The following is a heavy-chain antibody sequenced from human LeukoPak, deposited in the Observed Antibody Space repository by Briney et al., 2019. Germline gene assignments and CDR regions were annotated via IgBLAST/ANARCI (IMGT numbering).Heavy chain of an antibody. CDR1: GFTVSNNY. V-gene: IGHV3-53*01. CDR2: IHRGGTT. D-gene: IGHD6-6*01. J-gene: IGHJ4*02. Sequence: PGGSLRLSCAASGFTVSNNYMSWVRQAPGKGLEWASLIHRGGTTYYADSVKGRFTISRDNSKNTLYFQMNSLRAEDTAVYYCARVDGGQSIWGQGTLVTVSS. CDR3: ARVDGGQSI.